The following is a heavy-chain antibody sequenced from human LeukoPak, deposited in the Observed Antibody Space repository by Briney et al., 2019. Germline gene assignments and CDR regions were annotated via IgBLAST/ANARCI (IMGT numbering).Heavy chain of an antibody. V-gene: IGHV3-23*01. Sequence: GGSLRLSCAASGFTFSDYYMSWIRQAPGKGLEWVSAISGSGGSTYYADSVKGRFTISRDNSKNTLYLQMNSLRAEDTAVYYCAKPLAAAADGDYWGQGTLVTVSS. CDR3: AKPLAAAADGDY. J-gene: IGHJ4*02. D-gene: IGHD6-13*01. CDR2: ISGSGGST. CDR1: GFTFSDYY.